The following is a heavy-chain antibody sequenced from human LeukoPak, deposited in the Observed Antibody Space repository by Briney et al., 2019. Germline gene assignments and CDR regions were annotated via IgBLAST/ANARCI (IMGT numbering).Heavy chain of an antibody. CDR2: ISAYNGNT. J-gene: IGHJ4*02. CDR1: GYTFTSYG. CDR3: ARSGRKGSYYGGTDY. V-gene: IGHV1-18*01. D-gene: IGHD1-26*01. Sequence: GASVKVSCKASGYTFTSYGISWVRQAPGQGLEWMGWISAYNGNTNYAQKLQGRVTMTTDTSTSTAYMELRSLRSDDTAVYYCARSGRKGSYYGGTDYWGQGTLVTVSS.